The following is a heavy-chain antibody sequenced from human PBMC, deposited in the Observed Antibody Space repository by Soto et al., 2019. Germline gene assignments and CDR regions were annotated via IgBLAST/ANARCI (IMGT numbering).Heavy chain of an antibody. Sequence: GASVKVSCKASGGTFNNYGFTWVRQAPGQGLEWMGGIIPSFDTARYAQKFQGRVTITADDRTSTTYMELTSLRSEDTAVYFCARGPDCGTTSCPSYKYYYEMSVWGQGTTVTVSS. D-gene: IGHD2-2*01. CDR1: GGTFNNYG. CDR2: IIPSFDTA. V-gene: IGHV1-69*13. J-gene: IGHJ6*02. CDR3: ARGPDCGTTSCPSYKYYYEMSV.